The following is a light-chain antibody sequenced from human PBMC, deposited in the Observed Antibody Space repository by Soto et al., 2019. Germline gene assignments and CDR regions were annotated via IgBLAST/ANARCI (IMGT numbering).Light chain of an antibody. V-gene: IGKV3-15*01. CDR3: QQHNKWPNS. J-gene: IGKJ2*03. CDR2: GAS. CDR1: ESVSSN. Sequence: EIVMTQSPVTLSMSPGERATLSCRAGESVSSNLAWHQQKPGQAPRLLISGASTRATGIPARFSGSGSGTEFTLTISSLQSEDFAVYYCQQHNKWPNSFGQGTKVDI.